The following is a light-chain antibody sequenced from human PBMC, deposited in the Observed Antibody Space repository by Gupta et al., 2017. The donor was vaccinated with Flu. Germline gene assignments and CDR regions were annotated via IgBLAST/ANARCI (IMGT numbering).Light chain of an antibody. Sequence: ATLFFLPGERAALSCRASQSVSSYVSWCPKKTAQVPRFLSFDASTGATGVPARLSGRGSGTDYIPTIRRLEPADFAIVYCRQRGKWRLTFGGGTNGEIK. V-gene: IGKV3-11*01. CDR1: QSVSSY. CDR2: DAS. CDR3: RQRGKWRLT. J-gene: IGKJ4*01.